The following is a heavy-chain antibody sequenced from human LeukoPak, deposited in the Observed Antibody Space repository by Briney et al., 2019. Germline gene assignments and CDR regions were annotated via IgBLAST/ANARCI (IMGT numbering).Heavy chain of an antibody. V-gene: IGHV4-61*02. D-gene: IGHD2-21*01. Sequence: SQTLSLTCTVSGGSISSGSYYWSWIRQPAGKGLEWIGRIYTSGSTNYNPSLKSRVTISVDTSKTQFSLKLSSVTAAATAVYYCARSHPRCGGDCYSLDYWGQGTLVTVSS. J-gene: IGHJ4*02. CDR2: IYTSGST. CDR3: ARSHPRCGGDCYSLDY. CDR1: GGSISSGSYY.